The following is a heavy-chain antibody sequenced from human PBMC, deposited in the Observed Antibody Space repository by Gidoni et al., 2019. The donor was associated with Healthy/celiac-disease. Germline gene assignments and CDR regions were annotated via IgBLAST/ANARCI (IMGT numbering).Heavy chain of an antibody. V-gene: IGHV1-2*06. CDR1: GDTFTCYY. D-gene: IGHD2-15*01. Sequence: QVQLVQSGAEVKKPGASVKVSCKASGDTFTCYYMHGGRQAAGQGLEWMGRINPNSGGTNYAQKFQGRVTMTRDTSISTAYMELSRLRSDDTAVYYWARDRAYCSGGSCYYSWFDPWGQGTLVTVSS. CDR2: INPNSGGT. J-gene: IGHJ5*02. CDR3: ARDRAYCSGGSCYYSWFDP.